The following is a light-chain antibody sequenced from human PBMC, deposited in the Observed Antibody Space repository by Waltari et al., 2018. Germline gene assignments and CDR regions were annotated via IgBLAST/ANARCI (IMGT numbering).Light chain of an antibody. CDR3: QHYVRLPAT. CDR1: QSVGNY. CDR2: GAS. V-gene: IGKV3-20*01. Sequence: EIVLTQSPGTLSVSPGEGATLSCRASQSVGNYLAWYQKKPGQAPRLLMYGASSRATGIPDRFSGSGSGTDFSLIISRLEPEDFAVYYCQHYVRLPATFGQGTKVEIK. J-gene: IGKJ1*01.